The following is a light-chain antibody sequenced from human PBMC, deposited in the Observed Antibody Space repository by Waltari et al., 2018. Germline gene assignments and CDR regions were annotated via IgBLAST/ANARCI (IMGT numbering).Light chain of an antibody. V-gene: IGKV1-6*02. CDR2: AAS. Sequence: AIQMTQSPSSLSASVGDSFTITCRASQDIKNDLGWYHKKPDTAPKFLIHAASSLQSAVPSRFSGGGSGTNFTLTISSLQPEDFATYYCLQDYTYPLTFGGGTKVEIK. CDR1: QDIKND. CDR3: LQDYTYPLT. J-gene: IGKJ4*01.